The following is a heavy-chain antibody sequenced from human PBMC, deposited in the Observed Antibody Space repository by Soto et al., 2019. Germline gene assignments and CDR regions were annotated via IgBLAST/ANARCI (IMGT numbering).Heavy chain of an antibody. CDR2: IWYDGSNK. Sequence: GGSLRLSCAASGFTFSSYGMHWVRQAPDKGLEWVAVIWYDGSNKYYADSVKGRFTISRDNSKNTLYLQMHSLRAEDTAVYYCARVSSTLSSGWYGQLGYWGQGTLVTVSS. D-gene: IGHD6-19*01. V-gene: IGHV3-33*01. CDR1: GFTFSSYG. CDR3: ARVSSTLSSGWYGQLGY. J-gene: IGHJ4*02.